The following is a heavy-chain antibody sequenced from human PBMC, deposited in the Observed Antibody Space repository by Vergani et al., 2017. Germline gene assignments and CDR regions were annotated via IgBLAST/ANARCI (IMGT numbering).Heavy chain of an antibody. CDR1: GGSISSYY. J-gene: IGHJ2*01. Sequence: QVQLQESGPGLVKPSETLSLTCTVSGGSISSYYWSWIRQPPGTGLEWIGYIYYSGSTNYNPSLQSRVTISVDTSKNQFSLKLSSVTGADTAVYYCAREPPRYCSSTSCYRYWYFDLWGRGTLVTVSS. CDR2: IYYSGST. V-gene: IGHV4-59*01. D-gene: IGHD2-2*01. CDR3: AREPPRYCSSTSCYRYWYFDL.